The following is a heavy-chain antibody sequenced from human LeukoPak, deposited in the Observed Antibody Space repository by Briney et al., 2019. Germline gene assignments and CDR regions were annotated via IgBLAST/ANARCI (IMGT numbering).Heavy chain of an antibody. Sequence: SETLSLTCTVSGGSISNYYWSWIRQPAGKGLEWIGHISTSGSTNYNPSLKSRVTISIDNSNNQFSLKMTSATAADTAVYYCARDWGVTVPGRRLDYWGQGTLVTVSS. D-gene: IGHD6-19*01. V-gene: IGHV4-4*07. J-gene: IGHJ4*02. CDR3: ARDWGVTVPGRRLDY. CDR2: ISTSGST. CDR1: GGSISNYY.